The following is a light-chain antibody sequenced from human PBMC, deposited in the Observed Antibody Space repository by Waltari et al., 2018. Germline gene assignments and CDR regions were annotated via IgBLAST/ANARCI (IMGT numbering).Light chain of an antibody. CDR2: INSDGSH. CDR3: QTWGTGWV. J-gene: IGLJ3*02. Sequence: QLVLTQSPSASASLGASVKLTCTLSSGHSNYAIAWHQQQPGKDPRFLMKINSDGSHNKGDGIPDRFSGSTSGAERYLTISSRQSEDEAAYYCQTWGTGWVFGGGTKLTVL. V-gene: IGLV4-69*01. CDR1: SGHSNYA.